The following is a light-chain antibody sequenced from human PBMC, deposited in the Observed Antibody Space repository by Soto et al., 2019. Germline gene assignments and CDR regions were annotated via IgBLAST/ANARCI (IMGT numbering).Light chain of an antibody. Sequence: QSALTQPASVSGSPGQSITISCNGSNGDIGTYKYVSWYQQRPDKAPKLMIYEVINRPSGISNRFSGSKSGNTASLTISDLQPQDGADYYCSSFTRDATWIFGGGTKVTVL. J-gene: IGLJ3*02. CDR3: SSFTRDATWI. CDR1: NGDIGTYKY. CDR2: EVI. V-gene: IGLV2-14*01.